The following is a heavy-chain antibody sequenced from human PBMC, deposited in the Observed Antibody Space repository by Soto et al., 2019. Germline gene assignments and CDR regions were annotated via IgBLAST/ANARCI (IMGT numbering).Heavy chain of an antibody. CDR2: IIPIFGTA. CDR1: GGTFSSCA. Sequence: GASVKVSCKASGGTFSSCAISWVRQAPGQGLEWMGGIIPIFGTANYAQKFQGRVTITADESTSTAYMELSSLRSEDTAVYYCARVAGHYYYYGMDVWGQGTTVTVSS. J-gene: IGHJ6*02. D-gene: IGHD6-19*01. CDR3: ARVAGHYYYYGMDV. V-gene: IGHV1-69*13.